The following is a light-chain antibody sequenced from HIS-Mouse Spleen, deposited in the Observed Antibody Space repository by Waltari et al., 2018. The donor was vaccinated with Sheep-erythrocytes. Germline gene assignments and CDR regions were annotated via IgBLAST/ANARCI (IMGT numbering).Light chain of an antibody. Sequence: QSALTQPASVSGSPGQSITISCTGTSSYVGRYNLVSRYQQHPGKAPKLMIYEGSKRPSGVSNRFSGSKSGNTASLTISGLQAEDEADYYCCSYAGSSTWVFGGGTKLTVL. V-gene: IGLV2-23*01. CDR3: CSYAGSSTWV. CDR2: EGS. CDR1: SSYVGRYNL. J-gene: IGLJ3*02.